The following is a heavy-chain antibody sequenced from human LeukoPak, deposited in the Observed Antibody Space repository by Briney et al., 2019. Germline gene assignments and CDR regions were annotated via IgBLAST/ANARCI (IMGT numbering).Heavy chain of an antibody. CDR1: GYTLTELS. Sequence: GASVTVSCKVSGYTLTELSMHWVRQAPGKGLEWMGGFNPEDGETIYAQRFQGRVTMTEDTTTDTAYMELSSLRSEDTSVYYCATALPNYDSSGSYWDRFDIWGQGTMVTVSS. V-gene: IGHV1-24*01. D-gene: IGHD3-22*01. CDR2: FNPEDGET. CDR3: ATALPNYDSSGSYWDRFDI. J-gene: IGHJ3*02.